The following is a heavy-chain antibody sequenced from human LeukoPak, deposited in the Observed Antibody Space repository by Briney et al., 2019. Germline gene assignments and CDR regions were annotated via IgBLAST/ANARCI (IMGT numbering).Heavy chain of an antibody. Sequence: GGSLRLSCAASGFTFSPYAMDWVRQAPGKGLQWVSAFSRRGTTHYADSVKGRYTISRDNSKNEVYLQMNSLRVDDTGIYYCAREQAGTSGWYTLDYWGQGTVVTVSS. D-gene: IGHD6-13*01. CDR1: GFTFSPYA. CDR2: FSRRGTT. CDR3: AREQAGTSGWYTLDY. V-gene: IGHV3-23*01. J-gene: IGHJ4*02.